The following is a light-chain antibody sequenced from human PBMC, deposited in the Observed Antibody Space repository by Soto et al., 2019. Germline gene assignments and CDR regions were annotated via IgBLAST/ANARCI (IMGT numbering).Light chain of an antibody. CDR3: SSHGGSNNFYV. CDR1: SGDVGAYNY. CDR2: EVS. V-gene: IGLV2-8*01. J-gene: IGLJ1*01. Sequence: QSALTQPPSASGSPGQSVTISCIGTSGDVGAYNYVSWYQRHPGKVPKLMIYEVSKRPSGVPDRFSASKSGNTASLTVSGLQAEDEADYYCSSHGGSNNFYVFGTGTKVTVL.